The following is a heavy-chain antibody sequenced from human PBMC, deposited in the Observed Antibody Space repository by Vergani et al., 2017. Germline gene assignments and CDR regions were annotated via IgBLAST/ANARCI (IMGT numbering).Heavy chain of an antibody. J-gene: IGHJ4*02. Sequence: QVQLQESGPGLVKPSQTLSLTCSVSGDSISSGVYYWNWIRQHPGKGLEWIGYTYSTGSTHHNPSLRRRINMSVDTSKKQFSLKLNSVTAADTAMYDCARMGGYDEGDAFRIGYFDSWGPGILVTVSS. D-gene: IGHD3-22*01. V-gene: IGHV4-31*03. CDR2: TYSTGST. CDR3: ARMGGYDEGDAFRIGYFDS. CDR1: GDSISSGVYY.